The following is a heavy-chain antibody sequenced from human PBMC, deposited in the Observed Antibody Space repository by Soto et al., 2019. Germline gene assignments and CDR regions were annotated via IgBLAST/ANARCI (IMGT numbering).Heavy chain of an antibody. CDR1: GLNFDDFA. D-gene: IGHD6-19*01. V-gene: IGHV3-9*01. CDR2: ITWNSRVL. J-gene: IGHJ3*01. Sequence: EVQLVESGGRLVQPGRSLRLSCVGTGLNFDDFAMHWVRQAPGKGLEWVSGITWNSRVLAYADSVKGRFTISRDNASNSLYLQMASLRVEDTATYFCARCSGWYEADAFDLWGQGTMVTVSA. CDR3: ARCSGWYEADAFDL.